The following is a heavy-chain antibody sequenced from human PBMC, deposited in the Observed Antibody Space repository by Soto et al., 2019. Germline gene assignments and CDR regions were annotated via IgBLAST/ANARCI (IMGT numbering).Heavy chain of an antibody. CDR3: GRGRSGQIVVFY. D-gene: IGHD1-26*01. Sequence: GASVKVSCKASGYTFTGHYIHWVRQAPEQGPEWMGEIGPESGATRYAEKFQGRVTMTLDTSITTVYMELKNLSPDDTAVYYCGRGRSGQIVVFYWSQGTPVTVSS. J-gene: IGHJ4*02. CDR2: IGPESGAT. V-gene: IGHV1-2*02. CDR1: GYTFTGHY.